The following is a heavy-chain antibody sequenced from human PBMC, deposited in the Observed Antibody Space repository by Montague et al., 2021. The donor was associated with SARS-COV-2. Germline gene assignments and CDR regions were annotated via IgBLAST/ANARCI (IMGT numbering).Heavy chain of an antibody. J-gene: IGHJ4*02. D-gene: IGHD1-1*01. Sequence: SETLSLTCEVPGGSISSYYWSWIRQSPGKGLEWIGYVHYTGSTKYDPSLKTRVTLSLDTPKNHFSLKLSSVTAADTAVYYCARAQNTCFIANCVNYFEVWGLGALITVSS. V-gene: IGHV4-59*01. CDR3: ARAQNTCFIANCVNYFEV. CDR2: VHYTGST. CDR1: GGSISSYY.